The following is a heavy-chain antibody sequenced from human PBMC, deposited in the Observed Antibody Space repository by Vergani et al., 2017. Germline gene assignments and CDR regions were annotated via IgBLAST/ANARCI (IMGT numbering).Heavy chain of an antibody. V-gene: IGHV1-69*13. CDR2: TIPMLGAT. Sequence: QVQLVQSGAEVKKPGSSVKVSCKASGGTFSSYAISWVRQAPGQGLEWMGRTIPMLGATNYAQKFQGRVTITADESTSTAYMELSSLRSEDTAVYYWARRASYYYDRSGHYYEGWFDPWGQGTLVTVSS. J-gene: IGHJ5*02. CDR3: ARRASYYYDRSGHYYEGWFDP. CDR1: GGTFSSYA. D-gene: IGHD3-22*01.